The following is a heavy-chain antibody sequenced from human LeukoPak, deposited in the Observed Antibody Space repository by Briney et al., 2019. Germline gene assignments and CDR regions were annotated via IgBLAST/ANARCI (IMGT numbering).Heavy chain of an antibody. CDR1: GYTFTSYY. V-gene: IGHV1-46*01. Sequence: ASVKVSCKASGYTFTSYYVHWVRQAPGQGLEWMGIINPSGGSTSYAQKFQGRVTMTRDTSISTAYMELSRLRSDDTAVYYCARVAYDYWGQGTLVTVSS. CDR3: ARVAYDY. J-gene: IGHJ4*02. CDR2: INPSGGST.